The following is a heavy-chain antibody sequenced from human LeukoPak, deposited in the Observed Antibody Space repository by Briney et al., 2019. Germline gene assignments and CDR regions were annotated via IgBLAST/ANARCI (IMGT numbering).Heavy chain of an antibody. CDR1: GFTVSTNY. CDR3: ARDRGTYYYGMDV. V-gene: IGHV3-53*01. Sequence: AGGSLRLSCAASGFTVSTNYMSWVRQAPGKGLEWVSVIYSGGSTYYADSVKGRFTISRDTSKNILYLQMNSLRAEDTAVYYCARDRGTYYYGMDVWGQGTTVTVSS. J-gene: IGHJ6*02. CDR2: IYSGGST. D-gene: IGHD3-10*01.